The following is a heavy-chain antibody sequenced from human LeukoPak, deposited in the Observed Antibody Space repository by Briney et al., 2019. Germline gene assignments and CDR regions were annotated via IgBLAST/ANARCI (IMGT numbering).Heavy chain of an antibody. CDR1: GFTFSSYG. CDR2: IWYDGSKK. D-gene: IGHD2-2*01. V-gene: IGHV3-33*01. Sequence: GRSLRLSCAASGFTFSSYGMHWGRQAPGKGREWVAVIWYDGSKKYYADSVKGRFTISRDNSKNTLYLQMNSMRAEDTAVYYSARDVEQLCSLGSFDYWGQGTLVTVSS. CDR3: ARDVEQLCSLGSFDY. J-gene: IGHJ4*02.